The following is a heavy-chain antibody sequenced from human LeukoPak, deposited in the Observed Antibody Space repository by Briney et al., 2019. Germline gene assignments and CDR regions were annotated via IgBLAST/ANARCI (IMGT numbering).Heavy chain of an antibody. CDR2: INPSGGST. Sequence: GASVKVSCKASGYTFTSYYMHWVRQAPGQGLEWMGIINPSGGSTSYAQKFQGRVTMTRDTSTSTVYMELSSLRSEDTAVYYCARDSDVDYSGRRVGAFDIWGQGIMVTVSS. J-gene: IGHJ3*02. CDR1: GYTFTSYY. D-gene: IGHD1-26*01. V-gene: IGHV1-46*01. CDR3: ARDSDVDYSGRRVGAFDI.